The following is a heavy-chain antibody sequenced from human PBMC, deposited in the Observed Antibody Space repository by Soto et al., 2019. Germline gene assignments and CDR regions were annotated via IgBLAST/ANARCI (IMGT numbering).Heavy chain of an antibody. CDR1: GFTFTSSA. CDR2: IVVGSGNT. CDR3: AASVVPRAFDI. Sequence: GPSVQVSCKASGFTFTSSAVQWVRQARGQRLEWIGWIVVGSGNTNYAQKFQERVTITRDMSTSTAYMELSSLRSEDTAVYYCAASVVPRAFDIWGQGTMVTVSS. J-gene: IGHJ3*02. D-gene: IGHD2-15*01. V-gene: IGHV1-58*01.